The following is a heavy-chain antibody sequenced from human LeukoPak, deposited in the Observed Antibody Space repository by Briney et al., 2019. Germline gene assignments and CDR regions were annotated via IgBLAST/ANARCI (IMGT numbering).Heavy chain of an antibody. V-gene: IGHV5-51*01. CDR2: IYPDDSDT. CDR1: GYTFTNYW. J-gene: IGHJ6*03. CDR3: ARHEVGGDSSSGYEYYYYMDV. Sequence: GESLKISCKASGYTFTNYWIGWVRQMPGKGLEWMAMIYPDDSDTKYSPSFQGQVTISVDESINTAYLQWSSLKASDTAIYYCARHEVGGDSSSGYEYYYYMDVWGKGTVVTVSS. D-gene: IGHD3-3*01.